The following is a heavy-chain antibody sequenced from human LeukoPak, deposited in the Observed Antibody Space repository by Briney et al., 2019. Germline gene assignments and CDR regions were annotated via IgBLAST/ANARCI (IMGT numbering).Heavy chain of an antibody. Sequence: PGGSLRLSCAASGFTFSGSAMHWVRQASGKGLEWVGRIRSKANSYATAYAASVKGRFTISRDDSKNTAYLQMSSLRTEDTAVYYCATDLHFGYCTATSCANYWGQGTLVTVSS. CDR3: ATDLHFGYCTATSCANY. CDR1: GFTFSGSA. D-gene: IGHD2-2*03. J-gene: IGHJ4*02. V-gene: IGHV3-73*01. CDR2: IRSKANSYAT.